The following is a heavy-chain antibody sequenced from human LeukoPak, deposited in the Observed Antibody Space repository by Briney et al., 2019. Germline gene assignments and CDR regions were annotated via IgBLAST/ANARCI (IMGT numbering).Heavy chain of an antibody. CDR2: IYYSGST. V-gene: IGHV4-39*07. CDR3: ARAIYRSYDHYYYYYMDV. J-gene: IGHJ6*03. CDR1: GGSISSSSYY. D-gene: IGHD5-12*01. Sequence: SETLSLTCTVSGGSISSSSYYWGWIRQPPGKGLEWIGSIYYSGSTYYNPSLKSRVTISVDTSKNQFSLKLSSVTAADTAVYYCARAIYRSYDHYYYYYMDVWGKGTTVTVSS.